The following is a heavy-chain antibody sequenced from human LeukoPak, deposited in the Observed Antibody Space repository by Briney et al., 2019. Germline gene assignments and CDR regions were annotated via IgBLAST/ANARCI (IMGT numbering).Heavy chain of an antibody. CDR1: GFTFSSYG. Sequence: GGSPRLSCAASGFTFSSYGMHWVRQAPGKGLEWVAVIWYDGSNKYYADSVKGRFTISRDNSKNTLYLQMNSLRAEDTAVYYCARDHMTTGAFDIWGQGTVVTVSS. CDR2: IWYDGSNK. V-gene: IGHV3-33*01. D-gene: IGHD4-17*01. J-gene: IGHJ3*02. CDR3: ARDHMTTGAFDI.